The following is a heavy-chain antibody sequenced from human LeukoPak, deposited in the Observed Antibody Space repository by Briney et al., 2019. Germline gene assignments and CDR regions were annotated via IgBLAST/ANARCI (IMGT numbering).Heavy chain of an antibody. Sequence: PAETLSLTCTLYGGSISTHYWRWTRQPPGEGLEWIGNILLNGTTDYNASLKSQVNISLDTYKKQFSLKLNSVTVADTAVYYCARDSRMMMKFGAVGAGYYHYHAMDVWGQGTTVTVSS. V-gene: IGHV4-4*08. J-gene: IGHJ6*02. CDR3: ARDSRMMMKFGAVGAGYYHYHAMDV. CDR2: ILLNGTT. CDR1: GGSISTHY. D-gene: IGHD3-16*01.